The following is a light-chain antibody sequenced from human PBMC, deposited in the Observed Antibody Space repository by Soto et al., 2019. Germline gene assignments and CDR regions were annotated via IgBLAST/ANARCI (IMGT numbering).Light chain of an antibody. J-gene: IGKJ5*01. CDR2: GTS. CDR3: QQYEKWPPSIT. CDR1: QPLNNN. Sequence: EIVMTQSPATLSVSPGDRATLSCRAGQPLNNNVAWYQHKPGQAPRLLIYGTSTRATGISARFSGGGSGTEFTLTISSLQSEDFAVYYCQQYEKWPPSITFGQGTRREIK. V-gene: IGKV3-15*01.